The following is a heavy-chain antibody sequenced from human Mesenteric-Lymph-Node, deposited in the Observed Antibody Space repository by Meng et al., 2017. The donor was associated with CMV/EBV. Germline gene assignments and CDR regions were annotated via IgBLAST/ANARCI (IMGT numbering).Heavy chain of an antibody. CDR1: GYTFTGYY. J-gene: IGHJ6*02. V-gene: IGHV1-2*02. CDR2: INPNSGGT. CDR3: ARGLQLDS. Sequence: ASVKVSCKASGYTFTGYYMHWVRQAPGQGLEWMGWINPNSGGTNYAQKFQGRVTMTRDTSTSTVYMELSILHSEDTAVYYCARGLQLDSWGQGTTVTVSS. D-gene: IGHD1-1*01.